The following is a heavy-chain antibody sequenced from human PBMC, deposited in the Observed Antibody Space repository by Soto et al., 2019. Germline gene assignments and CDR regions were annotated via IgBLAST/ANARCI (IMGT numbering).Heavy chain of an antibody. CDR1: GLTISGKKY. CDR3: ATWHEREHAFDV. J-gene: IGHJ3*01. D-gene: IGHD1-1*01. V-gene: IGHV3-53*01. Sequence: DVQLVASGGGLIQPGESLRLSCAAFGLTISGKKYVAWVRQAPGKGLEWVSALYDVDGSFYADSVTGRFNTTSDSSKTTVYLQRNDLRPDDTAVYYCATWHEREHAFDVWGQGTTVTISS. CDR2: LYDVDGS.